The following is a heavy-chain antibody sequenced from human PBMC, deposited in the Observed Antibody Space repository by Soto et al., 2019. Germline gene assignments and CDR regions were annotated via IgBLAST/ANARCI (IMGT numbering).Heavy chain of an antibody. CDR1: GFTFSSYS. V-gene: IGHV3-48*01. D-gene: IGHD3-3*01. Sequence: EVQLVESGGGLVQPGGSLRLSCAASGFTFSSYSMNWVRQAPGKGLEWVSYISSSSSTIYYADSVKGRFTISRDNAKNSLYLQMNSLRAEDTAVYYCAYFWSGYPADYWGQGTLVTVSS. CDR3: AYFWSGYPADY. CDR2: ISSSSSTI. J-gene: IGHJ4*02.